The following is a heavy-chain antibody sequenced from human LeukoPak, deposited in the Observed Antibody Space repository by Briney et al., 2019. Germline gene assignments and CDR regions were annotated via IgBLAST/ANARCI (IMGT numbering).Heavy chain of an antibody. CDR3: TFNGWLQSVGDFDY. D-gene: IGHD5-24*01. Sequence: GGSLRLSCVASGFTFSDFSLNWVRQAPGKGLEWVSTISRGTATTYYADSVKGRFIISRDNSKNTLYLQMNSLRAEDTAVYYCTFNGWLQSVGDFDYWGQGTLVTVSS. CDR2: ISRGTATT. CDR1: GFTFSDFS. J-gene: IGHJ4*02. V-gene: IGHV3-23*01.